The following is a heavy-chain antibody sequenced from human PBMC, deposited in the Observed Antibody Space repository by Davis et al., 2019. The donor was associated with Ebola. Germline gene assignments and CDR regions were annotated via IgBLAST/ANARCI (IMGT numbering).Heavy chain of an antibody. CDR2: IKQDGSEK. D-gene: IGHD2-2*02. Sequence: PGGSLRLSCAASGFTFSSYWMSWVRQAPGTGLEWVANIKQDGSEKYYVDSVKGRFTISRDNAKNSLYLQMNSLRAEDTAVYYCAREPAAAIGRSWFDPWGQGTLVTVSS. CDR3: AREPAAAIGRSWFDP. V-gene: IGHV3-7*03. CDR1: GFTFSSYW. J-gene: IGHJ5*02.